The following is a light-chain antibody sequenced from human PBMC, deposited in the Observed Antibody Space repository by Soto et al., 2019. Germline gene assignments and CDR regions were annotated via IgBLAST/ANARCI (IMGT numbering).Light chain of an antibody. CDR1: SSDVGAYNY. CDR3: NSFAGSAHVV. Sequence: QSALAQPPSASGSPGQSVTISCTGTSSDVGAYNYVSWYQQHPGKAPKLIIFDVSQRPSGVPDRFSGSKSGNTASLTVSGLQAEDDAVYYCNSFAGSAHVVFGGGTKLTVL. CDR2: DVS. V-gene: IGLV2-8*01. J-gene: IGLJ2*01.